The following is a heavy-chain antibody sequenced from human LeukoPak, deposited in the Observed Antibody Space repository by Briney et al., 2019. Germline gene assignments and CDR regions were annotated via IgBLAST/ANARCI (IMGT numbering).Heavy chain of an antibody. J-gene: IGHJ4*02. CDR2: ISAYNGNT. CDR3: AREDDYGDYDFDY. CDR1: GGTFSSYA. Sequence: ASVKVSCKASGGTFSSYAISWVRQAPGQGLEWMGWISAYNGNTNYAQKLQGRVTMTTDTSTSTAYMELRSLRSDDTAVYYRAREDDYGDYDFDYWGQGTLVTVSS. D-gene: IGHD4-17*01. V-gene: IGHV1-18*01.